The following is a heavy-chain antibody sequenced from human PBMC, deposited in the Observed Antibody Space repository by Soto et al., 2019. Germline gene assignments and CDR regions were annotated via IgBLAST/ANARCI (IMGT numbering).Heavy chain of an antibody. D-gene: IGHD3-16*01. V-gene: IGHV4-34*01. Sequence: SETLSLTCAVYGGSFSGYYWSWIRQPPGKGLEWIGEINHSGSTNYNPSLKSRVTISVDTSKNQFSLKLSSVTAADTAVYYCARESIGDPTLGRLFDYWGQGTLVTVSS. J-gene: IGHJ4*02. CDR1: GGSFSGYY. CDR3: ARESIGDPTLGRLFDY. CDR2: INHSGST.